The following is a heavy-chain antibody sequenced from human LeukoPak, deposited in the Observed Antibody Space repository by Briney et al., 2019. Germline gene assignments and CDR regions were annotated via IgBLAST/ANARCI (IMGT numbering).Heavy chain of an antibody. CDR3: ARGGGLDV. V-gene: IGHV3-7*03. D-gene: IGHD3-16*01. CDR2: INHNGNVN. J-gene: IGHJ6*02. CDR1: GFIFSSYA. Sequence: GGSLRLSCVTSGFIFSSYAMNWVRQAPGKGLEWVASINHNGNVNYYVDSVKGRFTISRDNAKNSLYLQMSNLRAEDTAVYFCARGGGLDVWGQGATVTVSS.